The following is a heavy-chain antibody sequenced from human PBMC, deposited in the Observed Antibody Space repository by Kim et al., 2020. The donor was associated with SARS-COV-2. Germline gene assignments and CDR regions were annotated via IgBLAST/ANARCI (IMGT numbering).Heavy chain of an antibody. CDR2: IYYSGST. CDR1: GGSISSGGYY. J-gene: IGHJ4*02. V-gene: IGHV4-31*03. Sequence: SETLSLTCTVSGGSISSGGYYWSWIRQHPGKGLEWIGYIYYSGSTYYNPSLKSRVTISVDTSKNQFSLKLSSVTAADTAVYYCARGAPWLLLDYWGQGTLVTVSS. D-gene: IGHD2-15*01. CDR3: ARGAPWLLLDY.